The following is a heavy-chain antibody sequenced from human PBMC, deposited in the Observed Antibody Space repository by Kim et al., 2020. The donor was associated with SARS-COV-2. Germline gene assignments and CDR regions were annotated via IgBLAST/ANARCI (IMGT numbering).Heavy chain of an antibody. CDR1: GFTFSDYY. D-gene: IGHD3-16*02. CDR2: ISSSSSYT. V-gene: IGHV3-11*05. J-gene: IGHJ6*02. Sequence: GGSLRLSCAASGFTFSDYYISWIRKAPGKGLEWVSYISSSSSYTNYEDSGKGRFTISRDNAKNSLYLQMNSLRAEDTAVYYCARVGYDYVWGSYRDYYYYYGMDGWGQGTTVTGSS. CDR3: ARVGYDYVWGSYRDYYYYYGMDG.